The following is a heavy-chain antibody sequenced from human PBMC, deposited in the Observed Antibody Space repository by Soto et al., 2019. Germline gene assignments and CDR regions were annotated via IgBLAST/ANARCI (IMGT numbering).Heavy chain of an antibody. CDR3: AKGGTTVVTDFDY. V-gene: IGHV3-23*01. CDR2: ISGSGGTT. J-gene: IGHJ4*01. Sequence: EVHLLESGGGSVQPGGSLRLSCAASGFTFSTYAMSWVRQAQGKGLEWVSSISGSGGTTYYADSVKGRFTISRDKSKNTLFLLMNSLRVEDTALYYCAKGGTTVVTDFDYWGHGALVTVSS. CDR1: GFTFSTYA. D-gene: IGHD4-17*01.